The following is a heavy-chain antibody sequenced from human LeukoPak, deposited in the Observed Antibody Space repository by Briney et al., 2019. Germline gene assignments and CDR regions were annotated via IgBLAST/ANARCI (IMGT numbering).Heavy chain of an antibody. CDR2: IYYSGST. D-gene: IGHD6-19*01. V-gene: IGHV4-4*02. CDR1: GGSISSRNW. CDR3: ARHAGRIAVAGTASIDY. J-gene: IGHJ4*02. Sequence: SGTLSLTCAVSGGSISSRNWWSWVRQPPGKGLEWIGEIYYSGSTYYNPSLKSRVTISVDTSKNQFSLKLSSVTAADTAVYYCARHAGRIAVAGTASIDYWGQGTLVTVSS.